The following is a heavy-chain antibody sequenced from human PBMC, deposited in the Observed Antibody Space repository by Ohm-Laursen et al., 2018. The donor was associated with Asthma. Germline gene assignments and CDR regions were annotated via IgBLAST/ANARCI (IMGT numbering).Heavy chain of an antibody. CDR2: IYYSGST. CDR3: ARVPTTLGYCSSTSCSDY. J-gene: IGHJ4*02. Sequence: TLSLTCTVSGGSISSGGYYWSWIRQHPGKGLEWIGYIYYSGSTYYNPSLKSRVTISVDTSKNQFSLKLSSVTAADTAVYYCARVPTTLGYCSSTSCSDYWGQGTLVTVSS. CDR1: GGSISSGGYY. D-gene: IGHD2-2*01. V-gene: IGHV4-31*03.